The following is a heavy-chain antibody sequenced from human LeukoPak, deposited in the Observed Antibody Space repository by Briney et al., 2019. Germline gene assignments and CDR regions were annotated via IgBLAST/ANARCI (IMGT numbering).Heavy chain of an antibody. CDR3: AKPLEYHSYYYYMDV. CDR2: ISGSGGST. J-gene: IGHJ6*03. V-gene: IGHV3-23*01. CDR1: GFTFSSYA. Sequence: QPGGSLRLSCAASGFTFSSYAMSWVRQAPGKGLEWVSAISGSGGSTYYADSVKGRFTISRDNSKNTLYLQMSSLRAEDTAVYYCAKPLEYHSYYYYMDVWGKGTTVTVSS. D-gene: IGHD6-6*01.